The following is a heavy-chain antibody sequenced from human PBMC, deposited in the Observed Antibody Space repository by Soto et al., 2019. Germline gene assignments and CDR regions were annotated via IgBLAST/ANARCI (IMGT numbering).Heavy chain of an antibody. Sequence: EVQLLESGGGLVQPGGSLRLSCAASGFTFSSYAMSWVRQAPGKGLEWVSAISGSGGSTFYADSVKGRFTISRDNSKNTLYLQMNSLRAEDTAVYYCAKWDRVVVVAAQFDYWGQGTLVTVSS. V-gene: IGHV3-23*01. CDR1: GFTFSSYA. J-gene: IGHJ4*02. D-gene: IGHD2-15*01. CDR2: ISGSGGST. CDR3: AKWDRVVVVAAQFDY.